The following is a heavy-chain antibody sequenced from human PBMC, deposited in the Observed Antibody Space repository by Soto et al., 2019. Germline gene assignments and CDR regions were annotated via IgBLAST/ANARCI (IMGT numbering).Heavy chain of an antibody. V-gene: IGHV1-18*01. Sequence: GASVKVSCKASGYTFTSYGISWVRQAPGQGLEWMGWISAYNGNTNYAQKLQGRVTMTTDTSTSTAYMELRSLRSDDTAVYYCARDSVRGLPQRHFDYWGQGTLVTVSS. D-gene: IGHD4-17*01. CDR1: GYTFTSYG. J-gene: IGHJ4*02. CDR2: ISAYNGNT. CDR3: ARDSVRGLPQRHFDY.